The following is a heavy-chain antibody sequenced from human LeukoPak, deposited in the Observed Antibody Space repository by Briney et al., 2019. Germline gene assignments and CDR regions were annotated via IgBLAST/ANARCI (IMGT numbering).Heavy chain of an antibody. D-gene: IGHD5-12*01. J-gene: IGHJ3*02. CDR2: FDPEDGET. CDR1: GYTLTELS. V-gene: IGHV1-24*01. CDR3: ARDYLPIYSGYDSLGAFDI. Sequence: VASVKVSCKVSGYTLTELSMHWVRQAPGKGLEWMGGFDPEDGETIYAQKFQGRVTMTEDTSTDTAYMELSSLRSEDTAVYYCARDYLPIYSGYDSLGAFDIWGQGTMVTVSS.